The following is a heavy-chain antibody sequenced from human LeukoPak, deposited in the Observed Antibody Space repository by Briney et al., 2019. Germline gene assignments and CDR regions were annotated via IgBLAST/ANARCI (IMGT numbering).Heavy chain of an antibody. CDR3: AKGGKWDVTPFDY. CDR2: ISWNGGSI. D-gene: IGHD1-26*01. CDR1: GFTFDDYA. Sequence: SLRLSCAASGFTFDDYAMHWVRQAPGKGLEWVSGISWNGGSIGYADSVKGRFTISRDNAKNSLYLQMNSLRAEDTAVYYCAKGGKWDVTPFDYWGQGTLVTVSS. V-gene: IGHV3-9*01. J-gene: IGHJ4*02.